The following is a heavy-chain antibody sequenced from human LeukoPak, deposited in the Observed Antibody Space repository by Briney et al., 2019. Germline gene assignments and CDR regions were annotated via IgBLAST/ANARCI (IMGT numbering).Heavy chain of an antibody. CDR3: AKSGGYGLIDY. CDR1: GGSISTYY. Sequence: SETLSLTCTVSGGSISTYYWSWIRQPPGKGLGWIGYIYYSGSTNYNPSLKSRVIISVDTSKNQFSLKLNSVTAADTAMYYCAKSGGYGLIDYWGQGTLVTVSS. J-gene: IGHJ4*02. V-gene: IGHV4-59*08. D-gene: IGHD1-26*01. CDR2: IYYSGST.